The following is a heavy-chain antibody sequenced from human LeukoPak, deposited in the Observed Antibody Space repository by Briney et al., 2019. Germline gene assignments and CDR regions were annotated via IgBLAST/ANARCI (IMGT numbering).Heavy chain of an antibody. CDR3: AAGATAFYYFDY. V-gene: IGHV4-59*01. D-gene: IGHD1-26*01. J-gene: IGHJ4*02. CDR1: GGSISRYY. CDR2: IYYSGST. Sequence: SETLSLTRTVSGGSISRYYWSWIRQPPGKGLEWIGYIYYSGSTTYNPSLKSRVTISVDTSKNQFSLKVSSVTAADTAVYYCAAGATAFYYFDYWGQGSLVTVSS.